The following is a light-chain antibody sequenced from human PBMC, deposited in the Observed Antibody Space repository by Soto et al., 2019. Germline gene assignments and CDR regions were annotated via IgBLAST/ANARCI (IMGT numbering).Light chain of an antibody. Sequence: IVMTQFPATLSVSPGERATLFCRASQNIGNSLAWYQQKPGQAPRLLFYRTSSRATGVAARFSGSGSGTEFTLTISSLQSEDFAVYYCQQYKNWYTFGQGTKLEIK. CDR3: QQYKNWYT. CDR2: RTS. J-gene: IGKJ2*01. V-gene: IGKV3-15*01. CDR1: QNIGNS.